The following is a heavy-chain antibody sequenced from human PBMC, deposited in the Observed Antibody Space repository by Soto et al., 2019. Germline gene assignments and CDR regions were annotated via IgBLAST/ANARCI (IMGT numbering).Heavy chain of an antibody. J-gene: IGHJ4*02. CDR2: ISSSSSYI. D-gene: IGHD2-15*01. CDR1: GFTFSSYS. V-gene: IGHV3-21*01. Sequence: PGGSLRLSCAASGFTFSSYSMNWVRQAPGKGLEWVSSISSSSSYIYYAESVKGRFTISRDNAKNSLYLQMNSLRAEDTVVYYCARVGRYCSGGSCYGEVSFDYWGQGTLVTVSS. CDR3: ARVGRYCSGGSCYGEVSFDY.